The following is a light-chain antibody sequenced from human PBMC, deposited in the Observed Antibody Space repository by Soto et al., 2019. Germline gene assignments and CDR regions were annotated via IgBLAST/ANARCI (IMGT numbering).Light chain of an antibody. CDR3: LQPSLYPLT. CDR1: QALKND. Sequence: DILMTQSPSSLSGSVGDRVTITCRASQALKNDLGWFRQTPGKAPQRLIYHVSTLQSGVPTRFSGCGSGTEFTLTISSLQPEDSGTYYCLQPSLYPLTFGGGTKVEIK. J-gene: IGKJ4*01. V-gene: IGKV1-17*01. CDR2: HVS.